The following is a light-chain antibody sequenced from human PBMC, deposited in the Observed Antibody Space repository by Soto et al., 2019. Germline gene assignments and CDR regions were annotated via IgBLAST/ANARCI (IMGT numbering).Light chain of an antibody. Sequence: QYALTQPASVSGSPGQSITISCTGTSSDIGNYNFVSWYQQHPGKVPKLLIYEVSNRPTGISNRFSGSKSVNTASLTISGLQAEDEGDYFCSSYSSSSTLEVFGGGTKVTVL. CDR1: SSDIGNYNF. V-gene: IGLV2-14*01. CDR3: SSYSSSSTLEV. CDR2: EVS. J-gene: IGLJ3*02.